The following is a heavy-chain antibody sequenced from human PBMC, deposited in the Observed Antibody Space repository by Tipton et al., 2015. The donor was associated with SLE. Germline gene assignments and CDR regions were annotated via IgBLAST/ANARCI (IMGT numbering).Heavy chain of an antibody. Sequence: LSLTCAASGFTFSSHWMHWVRQTPGKGLLWVSRINNDGSDTIYADSVEGRFTISRDNAKNTLYLQMNSLRVEDTAVYYCARGGAGTFDPWGQGTLVTVSS. CDR3: ARGGAGTFDP. D-gene: IGHD3-10*01. V-gene: IGHV3-74*01. CDR2: INNDGSDT. CDR1: GFTFSSHW. J-gene: IGHJ5*02.